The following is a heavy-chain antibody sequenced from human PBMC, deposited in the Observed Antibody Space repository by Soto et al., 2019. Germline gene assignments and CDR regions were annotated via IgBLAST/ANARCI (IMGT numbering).Heavy chain of an antibody. Sequence: GGSLRLSCAASGFTFSSYWMHWVRQAPGKGLVWVSNTSPDGVRTNYADSVKGRFTISRDNAKNTLYLQMNSLRAEDTAVYYCARDLSGQSDYWGQGVLVTVPQ. CDR3: ARDLSGQSDY. V-gene: IGHV3-74*01. J-gene: IGHJ4*02. CDR2: TSPDGVRT. CDR1: GFTFSSYW. D-gene: IGHD3-16*02.